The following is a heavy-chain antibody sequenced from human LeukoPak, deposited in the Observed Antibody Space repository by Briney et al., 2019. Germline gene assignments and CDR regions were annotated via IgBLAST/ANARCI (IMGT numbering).Heavy chain of an antibody. CDR2: IRNDGSNK. V-gene: IGHV3-30*02. J-gene: IGHJ6*02. CDR3: ARDLREPRMGCSSTSCYTLGGYCYYGMDV. CDR1: GFSFNTYG. Sequence: GGSLRLSCVASGFSFNTYGMHWVRQAPGKGLEWVAFIRNDGSNKFYADSVKGRFTISRDNSKNTLYLQMNSLRTEDTAVYYCARDLREPRMGCSSTSCYTLGGYCYYGMDVWGHGTTVTVSS. D-gene: IGHD2-2*02.